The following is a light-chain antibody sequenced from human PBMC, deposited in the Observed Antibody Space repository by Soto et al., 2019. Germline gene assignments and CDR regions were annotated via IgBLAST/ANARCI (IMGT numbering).Light chain of an antibody. Sequence: IQLNQSAPFLSSQAGNKVSNTSRASQGISSYIAWYQQKPGQAHKLLLYAASTLQSGVPSRFSGSGCGTEFPLTFCSLQPEDCATYCYQRLNSYPSITFGGGTRLEI. CDR3: QRLNSYPSIT. CDR2: AAS. CDR1: QGISSY. V-gene: IGKV1-9*01. J-gene: IGKJ5*01.